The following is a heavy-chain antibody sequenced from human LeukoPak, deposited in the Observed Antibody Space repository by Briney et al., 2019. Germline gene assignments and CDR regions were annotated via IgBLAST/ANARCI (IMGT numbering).Heavy chain of an antibody. CDR2: IYPDDSNT. J-gene: IGHJ4*02. V-gene: IGHV5-51*01. CDR1: GYIFTHYW. Sequence: KPGETLKISCKVSGYIFTHYWIGWVRQMPGQGLEWMGIIYPDDSNTAYRPAFQGQVTISADKSLSTAYLQWSSLEASDTAMYYCARYGAPTISDSRFDSWGQGTLVIVSS. CDR3: ARYGAPTISDSRFDS. D-gene: IGHD3-22*01.